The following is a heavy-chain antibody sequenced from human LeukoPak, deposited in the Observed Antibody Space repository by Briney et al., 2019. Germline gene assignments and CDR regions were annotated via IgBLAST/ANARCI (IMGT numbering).Heavy chain of an antibody. CDR1: GYSFTSYW. V-gene: IGHV5-51*01. J-gene: IGHJ6*03. Sequence: GESLKISCKGSGYSFTSYWIGWVRQMPGKGLEWMGIIYPGDSDTRYSPSFQGQVTISADKSISTAYLQWSSLKASDTAMYYCARHHCSSTSCHMRNYYYMDVWGKGTTVTVSS. D-gene: IGHD2-2*01. CDR3: ARHHCSSTSCHMRNYYYMDV. CDR2: IYPGDSDT.